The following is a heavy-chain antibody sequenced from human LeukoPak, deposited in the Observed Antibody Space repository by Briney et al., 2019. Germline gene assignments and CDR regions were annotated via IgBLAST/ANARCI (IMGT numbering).Heavy chain of an antibody. Sequence: ASVKVSCKASGHTFTSYGISWVRQAPGQGLEWMGWINPNSGGTNYAQNFQGRVTMSRDTSISTAYMELSRLISDDTAVYYCARDVTIAARPGYWGQGTLVTVSS. V-gene: IGHV1-2*02. CDR3: ARDVTIAARPGY. J-gene: IGHJ4*02. CDR1: GHTFTSYG. CDR2: INPNSGGT. D-gene: IGHD6-6*01.